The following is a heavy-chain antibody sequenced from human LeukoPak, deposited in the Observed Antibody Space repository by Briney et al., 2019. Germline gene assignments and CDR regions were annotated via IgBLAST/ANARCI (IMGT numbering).Heavy chain of an antibody. CDR2: INSDGSST. D-gene: IGHD2-15*01. CDR1: GFTFSSYW. V-gene: IGHV3-74*01. J-gene: IGHJ6*03. CDR3: ARGTLGYCSGGSCPTYYYYYYTDV. Sequence: PGGSLRLSCAAFGFTFSSYWMHWVRQAPGKGLVWVSRINSDGSSTSYADSAKGRFTISRDNAKNTLYLQMNSLRAEDTAVYYCARGTLGYCSGGSCPTYYYYYYTDVWGKGTTVTVSS.